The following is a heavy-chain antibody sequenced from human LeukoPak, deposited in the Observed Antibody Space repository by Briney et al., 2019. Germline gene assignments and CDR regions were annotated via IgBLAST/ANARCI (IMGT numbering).Heavy chain of an antibody. CDR3: ARGRRYYYGSGGIEDY. CDR2: INHSGST. V-gene: IGHV4-34*01. CDR1: GGSFSGYY. D-gene: IGHD3-10*01. J-gene: IGHJ4*02. Sequence: SETLSLTCAVYGGSFSGYYWSWIRQPPGKGLEWIAEINHSGSTNYNPSLKSRVTISVDTSKNQFSLKLSSVTAADTAVYYCARGRRYYYGSGGIEDYWGQGTLVTVSS.